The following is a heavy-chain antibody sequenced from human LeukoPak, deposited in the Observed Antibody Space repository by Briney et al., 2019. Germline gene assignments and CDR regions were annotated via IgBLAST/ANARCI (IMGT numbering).Heavy chain of an antibody. J-gene: IGHJ6*02. CDR1: GFTFSDYY. V-gene: IGHV3-11*01. CDR2: ISSSGSTI. CDR3: AGFITMIVVDYYYYGLDV. D-gene: IGHD3-22*01. Sequence: GGSLRLSCAASGFTFSDYYMTWIRQAPGKGLEWVSYISSSGSTIYYADSVKGRFTVSRDNAKNSLYLQMSSLRAEDTAAYYCAGFITMIVVDYYYYGLDVWGQGTTVTVSS.